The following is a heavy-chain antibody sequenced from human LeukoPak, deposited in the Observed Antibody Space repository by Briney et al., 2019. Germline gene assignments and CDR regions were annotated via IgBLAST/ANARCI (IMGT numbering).Heavy chain of an antibody. CDR1: GDSFSSHY. CDR3: ARDLVTATKGFDI. D-gene: IGHD3-9*01. Sequence: SETLSLTCTVSGDSFSSHYWTWIRQPPGKGLEWIGYISYIGSTNYNPSLKSRVTISIDTSKNQFSLKLSSVTAADTAVYYCARDLVTATKGFDIWGQGTMVSVSS. V-gene: IGHV4-59*11. J-gene: IGHJ3*02. CDR2: ISYIGST.